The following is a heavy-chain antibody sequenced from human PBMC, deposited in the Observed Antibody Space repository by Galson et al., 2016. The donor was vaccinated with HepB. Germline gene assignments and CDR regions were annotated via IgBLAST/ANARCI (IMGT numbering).Heavy chain of an antibody. J-gene: IGHJ2*01. V-gene: IGHV3-48*02. D-gene: IGHD3-10*01. CDR2: ITSRRKTI. CDR1: GFSFTNSS. CDR3: ARDRGSDWYFDL. Sequence: SLRLSCAGSGFSFTNSSMNWVRQAPGKGLEWLSYITSRRKTISYADSVKGRFTISRDNANSSLYLQMDNLKDEDTAVYYCARDRGSDWYFDLWGRGTLVTVSS.